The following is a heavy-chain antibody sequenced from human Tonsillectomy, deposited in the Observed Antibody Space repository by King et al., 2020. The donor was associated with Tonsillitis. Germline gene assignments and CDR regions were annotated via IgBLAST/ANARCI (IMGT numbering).Heavy chain of an antibody. Sequence: LQLVQSGAEVKKPGASVKVSCKASGFSLTDQYMHWVRQAPGQGLEWMGWINPNRGDTNYAQKFQGKVTMTRDTSINTIYMELSSLRSDDTAVYYCAGGVFDQNVVDWFDPWGQGTLVTVSS. V-gene: IGHV1-2*02. J-gene: IGHJ5*02. D-gene: IGHD2-21*01. CDR1: GFSLTDQY. CDR2: INPNRGDT. CDR3: AGGVFDQNVVDWFDP.